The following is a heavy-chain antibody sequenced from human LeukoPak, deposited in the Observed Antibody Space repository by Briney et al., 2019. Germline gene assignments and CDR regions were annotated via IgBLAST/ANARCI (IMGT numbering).Heavy chain of an antibody. CDR3: ARRAGSYLGYWYFDL. CDR2: MYTSGSS. CDR1: GGSISSYY. V-gene: IGHV4-4*09. Sequence: PSETLSLICSVSGGSISSYYWTWIRQPPGKGLEWIGYMYTSGSSNYHPSLKSRVTISIDTSKNQFSPILSSVTASDTAIYYCARRAGSYLGYWYFDLWGRGTLVTVSS. D-gene: IGHD1-26*01. J-gene: IGHJ2*01.